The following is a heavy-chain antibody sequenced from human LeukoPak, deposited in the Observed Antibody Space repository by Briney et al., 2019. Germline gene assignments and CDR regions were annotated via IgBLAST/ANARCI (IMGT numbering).Heavy chain of an antibody. CDR2: ISYDGSNK. Sequence: GGSLRLSCAASGFTFSSYAMHWVRQAPGKGLEWVAVISYDGSNKHYADSVKGRFTISRDNSKNTLYLQMNSLRAEDTAVYYCARGAAVAVQLKGYFDYWGQGTLVTVSS. J-gene: IGHJ4*02. V-gene: IGHV3-30*04. CDR1: GFTFSSYA. D-gene: IGHD6-19*01. CDR3: ARGAAVAVQLKGYFDY.